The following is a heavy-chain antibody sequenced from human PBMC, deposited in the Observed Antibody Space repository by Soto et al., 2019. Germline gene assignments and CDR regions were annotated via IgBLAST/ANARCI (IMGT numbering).Heavy chain of an antibody. CDR1: GYTFTGYC. J-gene: IGHJ5*02. V-gene: IGHV1-2*02. CDR3: ACSSGWSGGYNWFDP. Sequence: GASVKVSCKASGYTFTGYCMRWVRQAPGQGLEWRGWINPNSGGTNYAQKFQGRVTMTRDTSISTAYMELSRLRSDDTAVYYCACSSGWSGGYNWFDPWGQGTLVTVSS. CDR2: INPNSGGT. D-gene: IGHD6-19*01.